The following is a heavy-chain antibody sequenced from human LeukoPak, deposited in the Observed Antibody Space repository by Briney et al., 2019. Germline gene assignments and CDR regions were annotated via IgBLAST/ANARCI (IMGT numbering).Heavy chain of an antibody. Sequence: GGSLRLSCAASGFTFSSYAMSWVRQAPGKGLEWVSVLYSGGNTYYADSVKGRFTISRDNSKKTLYLQMNSLRAEDTAVYYCARDMYYYNSSAFYHYYYGMDVWGQGTTVTVSS. CDR1: GFTFSSYA. CDR3: ARDMYYYNSSAFYHYYYGMDV. CDR2: LYSGGNT. V-gene: IGHV3-23*03. J-gene: IGHJ6*02. D-gene: IGHD3-22*01.